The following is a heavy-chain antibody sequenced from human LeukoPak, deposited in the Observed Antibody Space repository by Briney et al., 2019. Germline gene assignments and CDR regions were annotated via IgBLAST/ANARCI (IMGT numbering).Heavy chain of an antibody. D-gene: IGHD5-24*01. Sequence: ASVTVSCKASGYIFTNYGISWVRQTPGQGLEWMGWISTHNGNTNYAQKLQGRVTMTTDTSSITAYMELRSLRSDDTAVYYCARGGDGYNLGPYYFDYWGQGTLVTVSS. CDR1: GYIFTNYG. J-gene: IGHJ4*02. V-gene: IGHV1-18*01. CDR3: ARGGDGYNLGPYYFDY. CDR2: ISTHNGNT.